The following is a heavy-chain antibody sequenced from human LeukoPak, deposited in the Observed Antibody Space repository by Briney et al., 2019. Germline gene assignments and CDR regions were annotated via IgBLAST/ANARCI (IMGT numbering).Heavy chain of an antibody. V-gene: IGHV1-8*01. CDR3: ARQQQGIGIYYYYYMDV. CDR1: GYTFTSYD. CDR2: MNPNSGNT. Sequence: ASVKVSCKASGYTFTSYDINWVRQATGQGLEWMGWMNPNSGNTGYAQKFQGRVTMTRNTSISTAYMELSSLRSEDTAVYYCARQQQGIGIYYYYYMDVWGKGTTVTVSS. J-gene: IGHJ6*03. D-gene: IGHD6-13*01.